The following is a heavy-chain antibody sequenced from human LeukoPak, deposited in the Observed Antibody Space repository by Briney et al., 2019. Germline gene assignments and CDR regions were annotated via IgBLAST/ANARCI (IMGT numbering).Heavy chain of an antibody. Sequence: GGSLRLFCAASGLTFDDYAMLCVRQAPGEGLEWVSGISWNSGSILYADSEKGRFTISRDNAKNSLYQQMNSLRAEDTALYYCAKAGTYYYGSGSYYLFDYWGQGTLVTVSS. J-gene: IGHJ4*02. V-gene: IGHV3-9*01. CDR2: ISWNSGSI. CDR1: GLTFDDYA. CDR3: AKAGTYYYGSGSYYLFDY. D-gene: IGHD3-10*01.